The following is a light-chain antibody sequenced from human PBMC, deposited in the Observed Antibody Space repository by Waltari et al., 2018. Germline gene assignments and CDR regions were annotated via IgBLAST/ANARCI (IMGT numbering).Light chain of an antibody. Sequence: YQQHPGKAPKPMIYADSKQPSGVSDRFSGSKYGGIASLTISGLLPEDEAEYFGASNSGSSKGVFGGETKVTVL. CDR2: ADS. J-gene: IGLJ2*01. CDR3: ASNSGSSKGV. V-gene: IGLV2-23*01.